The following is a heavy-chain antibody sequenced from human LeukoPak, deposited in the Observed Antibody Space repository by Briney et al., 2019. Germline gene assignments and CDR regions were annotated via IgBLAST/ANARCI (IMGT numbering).Heavy chain of an antibody. J-gene: IGHJ4*02. CDR3: ALSRISHSSGYSLPLNFDY. Sequence: PSETLSLTCTVSGGSISSSSYYWGWIRQPPGKGLEWIGSIYYSGSTYYNPSLKSRVTISVDTSKNQFSLKLSSVTAADTAVYYCALSRISHSSGYSLPLNFDYWGQGTLVTVSS. CDR2: IYYSGST. D-gene: IGHD3-22*01. CDR1: GGSISSSSYY. V-gene: IGHV4-39*01.